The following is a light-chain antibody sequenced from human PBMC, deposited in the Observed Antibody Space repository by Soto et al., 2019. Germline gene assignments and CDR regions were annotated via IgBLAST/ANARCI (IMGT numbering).Light chain of an antibody. J-gene: IGKJ4*01. CDR1: QSVGRNY. V-gene: IGKV3-20*01. Sequence: EIVLTQSPGTLSVSPGQRATLSCRASQSVGRNYLAWYQQKPGQTPRLLTHGASSRAPGIPDRFSGSGSGADFTLTVSRLEPEDFAVYYCQQYATSPLTFGGGTKVET. CDR3: QQYATSPLT. CDR2: GAS.